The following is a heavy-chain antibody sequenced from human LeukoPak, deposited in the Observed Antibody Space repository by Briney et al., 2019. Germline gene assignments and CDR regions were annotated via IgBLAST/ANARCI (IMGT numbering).Heavy chain of an antibody. CDR1: GFTVSSNY. CDR3: ARAWDSSGWYWFDP. V-gene: IGHV3-53*01. D-gene: IGHD6-19*01. CDR2: IYSGGST. J-gene: IGHJ5*02. Sequence: PGGSLRLSCAASGFTVSSNYMSWVRQAPGKGLEWVSVIYSGGSTYYADSVKGRFTISRDNSKNTLYLQMNSLRAEDTAVYYCARAWDSSGWYWFDPWGREPWSPSPQ.